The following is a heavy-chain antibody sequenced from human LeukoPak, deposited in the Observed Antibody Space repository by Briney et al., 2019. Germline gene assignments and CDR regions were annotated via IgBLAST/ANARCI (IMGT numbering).Heavy chain of an antibody. CDR1: GGSISSGGYY. CDR2: IYCSGST. D-gene: IGHD5-18*01. Sequence: SETLSLTCTVSGGSISSGGYYWSWIRQHPGKGLEWIGYIYCSGSTYYNPSLKGRVTISVDTSKNQFSLKLSSVTAADTAVYYCAADGYSYRLPRDYWGQGTLATVT. J-gene: IGHJ4*02. CDR3: AADGYSYRLPRDY. V-gene: IGHV4-31*03.